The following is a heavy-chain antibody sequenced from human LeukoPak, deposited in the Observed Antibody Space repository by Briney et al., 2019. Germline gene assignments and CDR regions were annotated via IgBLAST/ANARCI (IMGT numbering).Heavy chain of an antibody. CDR1: GFTFSDYY. D-gene: IGHD2-2*01. CDR2: ISSSGSTI. Sequence: GGSLRPSCAASGFTFSDYYMSWIRQAPGKGLEWVSYISSSGSTIYYADSVKGRFTISRDNAKNSLYLQMNSLRAEDTAVYYCARVLIYCSSTSCYYSYYYYYGMDVWGQGTTVTVSS. V-gene: IGHV3-11*01. CDR3: ARVLIYCSSTSCYYSYYYYYGMDV. J-gene: IGHJ6*02.